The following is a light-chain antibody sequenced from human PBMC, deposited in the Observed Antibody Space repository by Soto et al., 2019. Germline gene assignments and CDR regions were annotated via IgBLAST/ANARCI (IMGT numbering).Light chain of an antibody. CDR2: KAS. CDR1: QSISTW. Sequence: DIQMTQSPSTLPASVGDRVTITCRANQSISTWLAWYQQKPGKAPKLLIYKASSLESGVPSRFSGSGSGTEFTLTISSLQPDDFATYYCQQYNSYSPWTFGQGTKVDIK. V-gene: IGKV1-5*03. CDR3: QQYNSYSPWT. J-gene: IGKJ1*01.